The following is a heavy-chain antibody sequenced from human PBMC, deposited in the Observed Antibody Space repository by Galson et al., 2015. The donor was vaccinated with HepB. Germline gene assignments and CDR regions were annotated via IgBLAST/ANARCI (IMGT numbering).Heavy chain of an antibody. J-gene: IGHJ6*02. D-gene: IGHD2-21*02. CDR3: ARERIRKIVVATAVPRGTLDV. Sequence: SCAASGFSFSNYAMHWVRQAPGQGLEWMGMINPGGGRTNYAQKFQGRVIMTRDTSTSTFYMELRNLRSEDTAVYYCARERIRKIVVATAVPRGTLDVWGQGTTVTASS. CDR1: GFSFSNYA. CDR2: INPGGGRT. V-gene: IGHV1-46*01.